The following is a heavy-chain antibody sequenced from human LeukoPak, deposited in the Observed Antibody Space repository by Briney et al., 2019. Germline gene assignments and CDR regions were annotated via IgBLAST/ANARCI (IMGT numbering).Heavy chain of an antibody. Sequence: SETLSLTCTVSGDSISSSSYYWGWIRQHPGKGLEWMGYIYYSGSTYYNPSPKSRVTISVDTSKNQFSLKLSSVTAADTAVYYCARGASSSWNLDCWGQGILVTVSS. V-gene: IGHV4-31*03. CDR2: IYYSGST. J-gene: IGHJ4*02. CDR1: GDSISSSSYY. D-gene: IGHD6-13*01. CDR3: ARGASSSWNLDC.